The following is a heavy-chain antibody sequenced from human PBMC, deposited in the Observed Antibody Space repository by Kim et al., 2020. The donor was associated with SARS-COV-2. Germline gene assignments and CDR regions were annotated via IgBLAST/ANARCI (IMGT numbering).Heavy chain of an antibody. V-gene: IGHV3-23*01. CDR2: ISGSGGST. CDR3: AKDTAVAGNLETHFDY. Sequence: GGSLRLSCAASGFTFSSYAMSWVRQAPGKGLEWVSAISGSGGSTYYADSVKGRFTISRDNSKNTLYLQMNSLRAEDTAVYYCAKDTAVAGNLETHFDYWGQGTLVTVSS. D-gene: IGHD6-19*01. CDR1: GFTFSSYA. J-gene: IGHJ4*02.